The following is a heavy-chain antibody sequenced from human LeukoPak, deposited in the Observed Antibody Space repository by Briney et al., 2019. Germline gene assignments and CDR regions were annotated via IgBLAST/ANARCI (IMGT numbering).Heavy chain of an antibody. J-gene: IGHJ4*02. V-gene: IGHV3-7*01. Sequence: GGSLRLSCAASGLTFSNHWMTWVRQLPGKGLEGVANINQDESEKYYGDSVKGRFTISRDNAKNSLYLQMNSLRAEDTAVYFCARGGSDSSWFWIDWGQGTLVTVSS. CDR3: ARGGSDSSWFWID. CDR1: GLTFSNHW. D-gene: IGHD6-13*01. CDR2: INQDESEK.